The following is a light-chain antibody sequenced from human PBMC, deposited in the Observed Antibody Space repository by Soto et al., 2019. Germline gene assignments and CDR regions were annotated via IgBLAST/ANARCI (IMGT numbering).Light chain of an antibody. Sequence: EIVMTQSPATLSVSPGERATLSCRASQSVSSNLAWYQQKPGQAPRLLIYGASTRATGIPGRFSGSGSGTEFNLTISRLQSEDFAVFYCQQYNNWPFTFGPGTKVDIK. CDR1: QSVSSN. J-gene: IGKJ3*01. CDR3: QQYNNWPFT. V-gene: IGKV3-15*01. CDR2: GAS.